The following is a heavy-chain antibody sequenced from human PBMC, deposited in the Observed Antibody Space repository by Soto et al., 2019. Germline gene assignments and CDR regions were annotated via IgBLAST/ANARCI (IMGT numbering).Heavy chain of an antibody. Sequence: GASVKVSCKVSGYTLAELSMHWVRQAPGKGLEWMGGFDPEDGETIYAQKFQGRVTMTEDTSTDTAYMELSSLRSEDTAVYYCAAHLYYDTSGADAFDTWRQGTIVTVS. J-gene: IGHJ3*02. V-gene: IGHV1-24*01. D-gene: IGHD3-22*01. CDR3: AAHLYYDTSGADAFDT. CDR1: GYTLAELS. CDR2: FDPEDGET.